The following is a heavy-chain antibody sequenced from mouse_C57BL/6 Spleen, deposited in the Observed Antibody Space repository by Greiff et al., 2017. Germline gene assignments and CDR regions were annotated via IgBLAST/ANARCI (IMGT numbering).Heavy chain of an antibody. CDR3: ARRGDGYYDYLDY. V-gene: IGHV1-19*01. CDR2: INPYNGGT. J-gene: IGHJ2*01. CDR1: GYTFTDYY. D-gene: IGHD2-3*01. Sequence: EVQLQQSGPVLVKPGASVKMSCKASGYTFTDYYMNWVQPSHGKSLEWIGVINPYNGGTSYNQKFKGKATLTVDKSSSTAYMEVNSLTSEDSAVYYCARRGDGYYDYLDYWGQGTTLTVSS.